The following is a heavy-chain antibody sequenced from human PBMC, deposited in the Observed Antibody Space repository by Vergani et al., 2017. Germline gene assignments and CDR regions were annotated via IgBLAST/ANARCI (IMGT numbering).Heavy chain of an antibody. CDR1: GGSCSGYY. V-gene: IGHV4-34*01. Sequence: QVQLQQWGAGLLKPSETLSLTCAVYGGSCSGYYWSWIRQPPGKGLEWIGEINHSGSTNYNPSLKSRVTISVDTSKNQFSLKLSSVTAADTAVYYCARGRRYCSSTSCYPLDYWGQGTLVTVSS. CDR2: INHSGST. CDR3: ARGRRYCSSTSCYPLDY. D-gene: IGHD2-2*01. J-gene: IGHJ4*02.